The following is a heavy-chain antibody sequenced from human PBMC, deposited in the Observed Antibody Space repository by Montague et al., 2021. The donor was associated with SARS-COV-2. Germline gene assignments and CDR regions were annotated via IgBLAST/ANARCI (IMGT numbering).Heavy chain of an antibody. J-gene: IGHJ4*02. CDR2: TYYRSKWYN. D-gene: IGHD2-2*01. CDR3: ARIPVGSKYYFDF. CDR1: GDSVSSNIAT. V-gene: IGHV6-1*01. Sequence: CAISGDSVSSNIATWNWIRQSPSLGLEWLVMTYYRSKWYNDYAESVKSRITIDPATSKHQFSLHLNSVTPEDTAVYYCARIPVGSKYYFDFWGQGTLVTVSS.